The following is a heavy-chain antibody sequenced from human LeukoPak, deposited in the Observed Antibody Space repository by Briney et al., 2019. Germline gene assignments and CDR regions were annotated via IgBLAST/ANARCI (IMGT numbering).Heavy chain of an antibody. D-gene: IGHD3-3*01. Sequence: GESLRISCKGSGYSFTSYWISWVRQMPGKGLEWMGRIDPSDSYTNYSPSFQDHVIISGAKSTNTAYLQWSSLKASDTAIYYCARHHIKGFLGGADNWGQGALVTVSS. CDR1: GYSFTSYW. V-gene: IGHV5-10-1*01. CDR3: ARHHIKGFLGGADN. J-gene: IGHJ4*02. CDR2: IDPSDSYT.